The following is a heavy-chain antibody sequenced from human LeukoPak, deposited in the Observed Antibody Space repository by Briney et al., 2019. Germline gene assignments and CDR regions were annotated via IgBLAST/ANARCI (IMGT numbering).Heavy chain of an antibody. V-gene: IGHV3-33*01. Sequence: GGSLRLSCAVSGFIFSDYGFXXXRQAPGKGXXXVXXTRFDXXIKQYADXVKGRXTXSRDDSKSTLYLQMNSLKSEDTAVYYCARWGGTRQYYFDYWGRGTLVTVSS. CDR1: GFIFSDYG. CDR3: ARWGGTRQYYFDY. D-gene: IGHD1-1*01. J-gene: IGHJ4*02. CDR2: TRFDXXIK.